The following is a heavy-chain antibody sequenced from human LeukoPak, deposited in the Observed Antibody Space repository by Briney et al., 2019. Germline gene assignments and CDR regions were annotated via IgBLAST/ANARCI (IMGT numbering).Heavy chain of an antibody. J-gene: IGHJ4*02. CDR1: GYTFTDYY. V-gene: IGHV1-2*02. Sequence: GASVKVSCKASGYTFTDYYMHWARQAPGQGLEWMGWINPNSGGTNYAQKFQGRVAVTRDTSISTAYMELSRLRSDDTAMYYCARGAVAGDYYFDYWGQGTLVTVSS. CDR2: INPNSGGT. CDR3: ARGAVAGDYYFDY. D-gene: IGHD6-19*01.